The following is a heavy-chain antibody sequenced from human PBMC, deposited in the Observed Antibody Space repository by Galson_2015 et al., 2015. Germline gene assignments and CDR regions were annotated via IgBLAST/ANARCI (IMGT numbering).Heavy chain of an antibody. V-gene: IGHV3-23*01. Sequence: SLRLSCAASGFTFSSYAMSWVRQAPGKGLEWVSAISDSGGSTYYADSVKGRFAISRDNSKNTLDLQMNSLRAEDTAVYYCATVTKPLRYFDSWGQGTLVTVSS. D-gene: IGHD3-9*01. CDR2: ISDSGGST. CDR3: ATVTKPLRYFDS. J-gene: IGHJ4*02. CDR1: GFTFSSYA.